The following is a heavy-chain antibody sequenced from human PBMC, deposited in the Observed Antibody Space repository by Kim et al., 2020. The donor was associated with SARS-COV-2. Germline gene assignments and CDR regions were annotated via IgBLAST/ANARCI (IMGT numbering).Heavy chain of an antibody. V-gene: IGHV3-74*01. Sequence: GMSTSYADSVKGRLTISRDNAKNPLYLQMNILRAEDTAVYYCASGLTPGQYWGQGTLVTVSS. CDR2: GMST. J-gene: IGHJ4*02. D-gene: IGHD2-15*01. CDR3: ASGLTPGQY.